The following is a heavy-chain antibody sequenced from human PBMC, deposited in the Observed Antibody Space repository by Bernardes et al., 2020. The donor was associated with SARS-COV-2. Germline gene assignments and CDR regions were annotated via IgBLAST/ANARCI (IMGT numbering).Heavy chain of an antibody. V-gene: IGHV3-48*04. Sequence: GGSLRLSCAASGFTFSSYSMNWVRQAPGKGLEWVSYISSSGSTRYYADSVQGRFTISRDNAKNSLYLQMSSLRAEDTAVYYCARDHCTSTSCHYFDYWGQGTLVTVSS. D-gene: IGHD2-2*01. CDR2: ISSSGSTR. J-gene: IGHJ4*02. CDR1: GFTFSSYS. CDR3: ARDHCTSTSCHYFDY.